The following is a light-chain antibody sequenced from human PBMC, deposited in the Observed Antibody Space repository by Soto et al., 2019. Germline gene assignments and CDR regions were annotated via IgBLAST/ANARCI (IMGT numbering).Light chain of an antibody. CDR3: QQYHNWPPKIT. J-gene: IGKJ4*01. CDR2: GAS. V-gene: IGKV3-15*01. Sequence: EIVMTQSPATLSVSPGERATLSCRASQSVSNSLAWYQQKPGQAPRLLIYGASTRATGIPARFSGSGSGTEFTLTISSLQSEDFAVYYCQQYHNWPPKITFGGGTKVETK. CDR1: QSVSNS.